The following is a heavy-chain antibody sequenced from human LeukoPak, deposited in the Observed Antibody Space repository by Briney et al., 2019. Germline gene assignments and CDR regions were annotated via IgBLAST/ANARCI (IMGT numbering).Heavy chain of an antibody. J-gene: IGHJ5*02. D-gene: IGHD2-2*01. CDR1: GGTFSSYA. CDR2: IIPIFGTA. V-gene: IGHV1-69*13. Sequence: SVKVSCKASGGTFSSYAISWVRQAPGQGLEWMGGIIPIFGTANYAQKFQGRVTITADESTSTAYMELSSLRSEDTAVYYLARDVVPAATFHGFDPWGQGTLVTVS. CDR3: ARDVVPAATFHGFDP.